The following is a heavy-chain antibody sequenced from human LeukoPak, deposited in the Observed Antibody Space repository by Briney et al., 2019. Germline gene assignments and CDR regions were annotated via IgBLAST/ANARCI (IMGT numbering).Heavy chain of an antibody. Sequence: GGSLRLSCAASGFTVSSNYMSWVRQAPGKGLEWVSVIYSGGSTYYADSVKGRFTISRDNSKNTLYLQMNSLRAEDTAVYYCARDMSVYGSGWFDPWGQGTLVTVSS. CDR3: ARDMSVYGSGWFDP. V-gene: IGHV3-66*02. D-gene: IGHD1-14*01. CDR1: GFTVSSNY. CDR2: IYSGGST. J-gene: IGHJ5*02.